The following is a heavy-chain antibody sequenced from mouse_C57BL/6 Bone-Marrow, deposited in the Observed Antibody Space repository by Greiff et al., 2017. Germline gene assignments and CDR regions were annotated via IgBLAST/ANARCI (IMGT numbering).Heavy chain of an antibody. D-gene: IGHD3-3*01. CDR1: GFTFSSYA. V-gene: IGHV5-12*01. J-gene: IGHJ2*01. Sequence: EVQLVESGEGLVKPGGSLKLSCAASGFTFSSYAMYLVRQTPEKRLEWVAYISNGGGSTYYPDPVKGRFTISRDNAKHTLYLQMSRLKSEDTAMYYCARQGGTGYFDYWGQGTTLTVSS. CDR3: ARQGGTGYFDY. CDR2: ISNGGGST.